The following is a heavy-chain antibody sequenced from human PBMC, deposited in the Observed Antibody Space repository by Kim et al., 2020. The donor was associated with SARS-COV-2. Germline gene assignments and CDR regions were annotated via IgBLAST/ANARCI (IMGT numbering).Heavy chain of an antibody. CDR1: GFTFGDYA. Sequence: GGSLRLSCAASGFTFGDYAMHWVRQAPGKGLEWVSGISWNSGSIGYADSVKGRFTISRDNAKNSLYLQMNSLRAEDTALYYCAKTLSPPTYSSSWYYYYGMDVWGQGTTVTVSS. D-gene: IGHD6-13*01. CDR2: ISWNSGSI. CDR3: AKTLSPPTYSSSWYYYYGMDV. J-gene: IGHJ6*01. V-gene: IGHV3-9*01.